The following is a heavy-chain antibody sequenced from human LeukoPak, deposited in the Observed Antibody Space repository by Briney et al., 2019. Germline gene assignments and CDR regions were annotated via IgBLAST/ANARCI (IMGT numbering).Heavy chain of an antibody. CDR2: IYYSGST. V-gene: IGHV4-59*01. CDR3: ASLLPGYSSGWYFGY. Sequence: SETLSLTCTVSGGSISSYYWSWIRQPPGKGLEWIGYIYYSGSTNYNPSLKSRVTISVDTSKNQFSLKLSSVTAADTAVYYCASLLPGYSSGWYFGYWGQGTLVTVSS. D-gene: IGHD6-19*01. CDR1: GGSISSYY. J-gene: IGHJ4*02.